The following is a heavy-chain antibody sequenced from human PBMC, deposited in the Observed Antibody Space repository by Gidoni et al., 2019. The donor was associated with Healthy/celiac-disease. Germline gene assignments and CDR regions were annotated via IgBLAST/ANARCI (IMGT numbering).Heavy chain of an antibody. D-gene: IGHD3-22*01. V-gene: IGHV4-34*01. J-gene: IGHJ4*02. CDR1: GGSFSGYY. CDR3: ARGVSMIPEY. Sequence: QVQLQQWGAGLLTPSEPLYLTCAVHGGSFSGYYGSWIRQPQGKGLEWIGEINHSGSTNYNPSLKSRVTISVDTSKNQFSLKLSSVTAADTAVYYCARGVSMIPEYWGQGTLVTVSS. CDR2: INHSGST.